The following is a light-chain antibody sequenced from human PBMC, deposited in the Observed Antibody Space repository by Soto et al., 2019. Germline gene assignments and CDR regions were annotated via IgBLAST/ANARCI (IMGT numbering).Light chain of an antibody. CDR2: DNN. CDR1: NSNIGSNA. V-gene: IGLV1-44*01. Sequence: QSVLTQPPSASGTPGQRVSISCSGSNSNIGSNAVNWYQLVPGRAPKLLVYDNNQRPSGVPDRLSGSKSGTSASLAISGLQSEDEADYYCAAWDDRLKAVVFGGGTKLTVL. J-gene: IGLJ3*02. CDR3: AAWDDRLKAVV.